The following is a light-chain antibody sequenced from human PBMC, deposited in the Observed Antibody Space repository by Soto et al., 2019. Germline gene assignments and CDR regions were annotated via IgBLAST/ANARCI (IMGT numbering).Light chain of an antibody. CDR3: QQLNSYPLT. V-gene: IGKV1-9*01. CDR2: AAS. CDR1: QGISSY. J-gene: IGKJ4*01. Sequence: IQLTQSPSSLSASVGYRVTITCRASQGISSYLAWYEQKPGKAPNLLIYAASTLKSGVPSRFSGSGSGTDFTLTISSLQPEDFATYYCQQLNSYPLTFGGGTKVEIK.